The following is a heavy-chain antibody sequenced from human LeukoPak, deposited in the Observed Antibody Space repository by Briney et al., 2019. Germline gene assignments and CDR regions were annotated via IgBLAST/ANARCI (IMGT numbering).Heavy chain of an antibody. Sequence: SETLSLTCTVSGGSISSSTYYWGWIRQPPGKGLEWIGNIYYSGNTYYNPSLKSRVAISVDTSKNQFSLKLSSVTAADTAVYYCAREGRGYSGYVFDYWGQGTLVTVSS. D-gene: IGHD5-12*01. CDR3: AREGRGYSGYVFDY. J-gene: IGHJ4*02. V-gene: IGHV4-39*07. CDR2: IYYSGNT. CDR1: GGSISSSTYY.